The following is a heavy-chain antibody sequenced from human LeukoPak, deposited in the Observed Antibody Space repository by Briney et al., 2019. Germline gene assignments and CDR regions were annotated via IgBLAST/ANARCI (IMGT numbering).Heavy chain of an antibody. Sequence: SETLSLTCTVSGASISSSSYYWGWIRQPPGKGLEWIGSIYYSGSTYYNPSLKSRVTISVDTSKNQFSLKLSSVTAADTAVYYCATGGVDTADDAFDIWGQGTMVTVSS. D-gene: IGHD5-18*01. V-gene: IGHV4-39*07. CDR2: IYYSGST. CDR3: ATGGVDTADDAFDI. J-gene: IGHJ3*02. CDR1: GASISSSSYY.